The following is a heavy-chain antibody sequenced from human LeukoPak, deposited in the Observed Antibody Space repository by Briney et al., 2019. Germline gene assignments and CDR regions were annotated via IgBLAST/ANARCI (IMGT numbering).Heavy chain of an antibody. CDR3: ARGKITPGWSSYYYYYMDV. CDR2: IIPIFGTA. V-gene: IGHV1-69*13. D-gene: IGHD4-23*01. Sequence: VASVKVSCKASGGTFSSYAISWVRQAPGQGLEWMGGIIPIFGTANYAQKFQGRVTITADESTSTAYMELSSLRSEDTAVYYCARGKITPGWSSYYYYYMDVWGKGTTVTVSS. CDR1: GGTFSSYA. J-gene: IGHJ6*03.